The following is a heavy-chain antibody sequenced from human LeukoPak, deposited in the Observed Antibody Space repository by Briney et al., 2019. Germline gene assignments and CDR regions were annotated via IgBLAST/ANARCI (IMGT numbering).Heavy chain of an antibody. D-gene: IGHD1-14*01. J-gene: IGHJ4*02. CDR2: IYNSLN. CDR1: GASISGYY. CDR3: AILPTV. V-gene: IGHV4-59*01. Sequence: SETLSLTCTVSGASISGYYWSWVRQPPGKRLEFIGYIYNSLNDYNPSLKSRVIISSGPSKKQFSLRLSSMTAADTAVYYCAILPTVWGKGTLVTVSS.